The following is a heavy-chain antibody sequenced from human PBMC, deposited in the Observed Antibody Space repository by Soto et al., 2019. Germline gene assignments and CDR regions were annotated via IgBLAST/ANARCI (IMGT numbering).Heavy chain of an antibody. D-gene: IGHD5-18*01. Sequence: QVQVVQSGAEVKKPGSSVKVSCKVSGGIFTNNAISWVRQAPGQGLEWLGGVIPLFDTAYYAQIFRGRLRTSADGATTTAYMELSGLTSADTAVYFCATGGHNDGYNFYHGMDVWGQGTTVTVSA. CDR1: GGIFTNNA. CDR3: ATGGHNDGYNFYHGMDV. V-gene: IGHV1-69*01. CDR2: VIPLFDTA. J-gene: IGHJ6*01.